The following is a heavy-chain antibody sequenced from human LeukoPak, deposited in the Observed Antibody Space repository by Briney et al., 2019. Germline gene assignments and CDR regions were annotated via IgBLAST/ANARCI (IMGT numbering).Heavy chain of an antibody. J-gene: IGHJ3*02. Sequence: ASVKVSCKVSGYTLSEISMHWVRQAPGKGLEWMGGFSSGNGEAIYAQKFQGRVTMTEDTSTDTAYMELSSLRSEDTAVFYCTTTMEDALDIWGQGTMVTVSS. CDR2: FSSGNGEA. D-gene: IGHD4/OR15-4a*01. CDR3: TTTMEDALDI. CDR1: GYTLSEIS. V-gene: IGHV1-24*01.